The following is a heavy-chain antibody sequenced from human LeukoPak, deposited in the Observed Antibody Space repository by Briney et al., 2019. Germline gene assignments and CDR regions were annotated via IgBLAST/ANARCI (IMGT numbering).Heavy chain of an antibody. CDR2: ISYDGSNK. V-gene: IGHV3-30-3*01. CDR3: ARSLYGMDV. Sequence: GGSLRVSCAASGFTFSSYAMHWVRQAPGKGLEWVAVISYDGSNKYYADSVKGRFTISRDNSKNTLYLQMNSLRAEDTAVYYCARSLYGMDVWGQGTTVTVSS. J-gene: IGHJ6*02. CDR1: GFTFSSYA.